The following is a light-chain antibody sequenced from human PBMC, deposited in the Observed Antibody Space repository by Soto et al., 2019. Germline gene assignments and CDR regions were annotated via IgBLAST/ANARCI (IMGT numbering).Light chain of an antibody. CDR2: DVS. CDR3: QQYKDSWT. Sequence: DIQMTQYPSTLSASVGDRVTIACRASQSILGWLAWYQQKAGKAPNLLIYDVSRLHTGVPSRFSGSRSGTEFTLTISSLQPDESETYDCQQYKDSWTFGPGTKVVIK. CDR1: QSILGW. V-gene: IGKV1-5*01. J-gene: IGKJ1*01.